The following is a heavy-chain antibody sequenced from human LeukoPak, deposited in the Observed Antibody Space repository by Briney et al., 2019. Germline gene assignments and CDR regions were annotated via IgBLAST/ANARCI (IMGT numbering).Heavy chain of an antibody. CDR1: GFTVSSNY. CDR3: ARFGYSSRGYGMDV. V-gene: IGHV3-53*04. CDR2: IYSGGST. D-gene: IGHD5-18*01. J-gene: IGHJ6*02. Sequence: GGSLRLSCAASGFTVSSNYMSWVRQAPGKGLEWVSVIYSGGSTYYADSVKGRFTISRHNSKNTLYLQMNSLRAEDTAVYYCARFGYSSRGYGMDVRGQGTTVTVSS.